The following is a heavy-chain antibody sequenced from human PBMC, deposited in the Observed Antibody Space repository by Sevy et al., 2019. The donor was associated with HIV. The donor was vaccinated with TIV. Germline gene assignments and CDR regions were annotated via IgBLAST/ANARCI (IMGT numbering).Heavy chain of an antibody. CDR1: GFTFSDHY. V-gene: IGHV3-72*01. CDR2: TRNKANSYTT. J-gene: IGHJ4*02. CDR3: ARVGIQLCDLRYFDLPECRYFDY. D-gene: IGHD3-9*01. Sequence: GGSLRLSCAASGFTFSDHYMDWVRQAPGKGLEWVGRTRNKANSYTTEYAASVKGRFTISRDDSKNSLYLQMNSLKTEDTAVYYCARVGIQLCDLRYFDLPECRYFDYWGQGTLVTVSS.